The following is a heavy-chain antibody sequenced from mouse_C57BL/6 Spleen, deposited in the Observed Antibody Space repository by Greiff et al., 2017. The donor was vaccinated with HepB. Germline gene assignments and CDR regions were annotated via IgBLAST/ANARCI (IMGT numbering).Heavy chain of an antibody. J-gene: IGHJ4*01. CDR1: GYTFTSYW. CDR3: ATAQAPYYAMDY. Sequence: VQLQQPGAELVMPGASVKLSCKASGYTFTSYWMHWVKQRPGQGLEWIGEIDPSDSYTNYNQKFKGKSTLTVDKSSSTAYMQLSSLTSEDSAVYYCATAQAPYYAMDYWGQGTSVTVSS. CDR2: IDPSDSYT. V-gene: IGHV1-69*01. D-gene: IGHD3-2*02.